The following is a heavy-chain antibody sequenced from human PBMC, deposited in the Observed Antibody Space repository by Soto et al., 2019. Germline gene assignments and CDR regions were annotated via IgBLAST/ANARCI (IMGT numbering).Heavy chain of an antibody. CDR3: ADDSPPHFPRMAV. V-gene: IGHV3-23*01. CDR1: GFTFSSYA. J-gene: IGHJ6*02. D-gene: IGHD3-3*02. CDR2: ISGSGGYT. Sequence: PGGSLRLSCAASGFTFSSYAMTWVRQAPGKGLEWVSTISGSGGYTYYAGSVKGRFKISRVSSKNTLYVQIQSLIAEDTAIYYCADDSPPHFPRMAVWGQGTTVTVSS.